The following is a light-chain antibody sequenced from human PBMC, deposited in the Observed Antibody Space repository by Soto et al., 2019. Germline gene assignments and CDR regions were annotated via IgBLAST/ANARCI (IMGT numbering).Light chain of an antibody. Sequence: ELVLTQSPGSLSLSPGERATLSCSASQSVSNNYLAWYQQKPGQAPRLLIYDTSDRASGIPARFSGSGSGTDFTLTISSLEPEDFAVFYCQQRSVWPWTFGQGAKVDIK. J-gene: IGKJ1*01. CDR3: QQRSVWPWT. CDR1: QSVSNNY. V-gene: IGKV3-11*01. CDR2: DTS.